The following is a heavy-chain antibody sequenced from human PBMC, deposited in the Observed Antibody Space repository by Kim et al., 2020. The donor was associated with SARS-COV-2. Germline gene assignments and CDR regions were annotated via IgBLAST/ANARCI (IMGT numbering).Heavy chain of an antibody. CDR3: AKDRRGATVSGFDF. Sequence: ADSVKGRFIISRDNSKNTLYVQMNSLSVEDTAIYYCAKDRRGATVSGFDFWGLGTMVTVSS. D-gene: IGHD1-26*01. J-gene: IGHJ3*01. V-gene: IGHV3-23*01.